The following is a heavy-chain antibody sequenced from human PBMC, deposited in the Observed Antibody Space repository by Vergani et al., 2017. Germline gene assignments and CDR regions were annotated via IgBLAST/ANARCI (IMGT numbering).Heavy chain of an antibody. CDR2: IRYDGSNK. D-gene: IGHD6-13*01. CDR1: GGTFSSYG. CDR3: ARDSSSSWSLGYYGMDV. J-gene: IGHJ6*02. Sequence: QVQLVQSGAEVKKPGSSVKVSCKASGGTFSSYGMHWVRQAPGKGLEWVAFIRYDGSNKYYADFVKGRFTISRDNSKNTLYLQMNSPRAEDTAVYYCARDSSSSWSLGYYGMDVWGQGTTVTVSS. V-gene: IGHV3-30*02.